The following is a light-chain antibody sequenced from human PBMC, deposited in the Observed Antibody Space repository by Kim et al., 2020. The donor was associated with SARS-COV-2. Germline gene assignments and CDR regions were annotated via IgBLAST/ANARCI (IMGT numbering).Light chain of an antibody. CDR2: DVS. Sequence: QSALTQPRSVSGSPGQSVTISCTGTSSDVGGYNYVSWYQQHPGKAPKLMIFDVSQRPSGVPDRFSGSKSGNTASLTISGLQAEDEADYYCCSYAGSYTGVFGRGTKLTVL. J-gene: IGLJ2*01. CDR1: SSDVGGYNY. CDR3: CSYAGSYTGV. V-gene: IGLV2-11*01.